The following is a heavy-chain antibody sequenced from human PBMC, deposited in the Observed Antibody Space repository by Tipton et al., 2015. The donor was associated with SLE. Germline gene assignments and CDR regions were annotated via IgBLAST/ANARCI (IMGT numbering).Heavy chain of an antibody. CDR3: ARDLEEEYDYVWGSDY. CDR1: GGSFSGFY. J-gene: IGHJ4*02. Sequence: TLSLTCAVYGGSFSGFYWNWIRQPPGKGLEWIGEIDHSGSTNYNPSLKSRVTISVDTSKNQFSLKLSSVTAADTAVYYCARDLEEEYDYVWGSDYWGQGTLVTVSS. CDR2: IDHSGST. V-gene: IGHV4-34*01. D-gene: IGHD3-16*01.